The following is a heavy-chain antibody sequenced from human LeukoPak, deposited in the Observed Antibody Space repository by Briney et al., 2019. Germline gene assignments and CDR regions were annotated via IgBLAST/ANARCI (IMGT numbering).Heavy chain of an antibody. J-gene: IGHJ4*02. V-gene: IGHV3-30*04. D-gene: IGHD3-22*01. CDR2: ISYDGSNE. CDR1: GFTFSSYV. Sequence: GGSLRLSCAASGFTFSSYVMHSVRQAPGKGLEWVAIISYDGSNEYYADSVKGRFTISRDNSKNTLYLQMNSLRAEDTAVYHCAKVIAYSFYYDSSGLPDYWGQGTLVTVSS. CDR3: AKVIAYSFYYDSSGLPDY.